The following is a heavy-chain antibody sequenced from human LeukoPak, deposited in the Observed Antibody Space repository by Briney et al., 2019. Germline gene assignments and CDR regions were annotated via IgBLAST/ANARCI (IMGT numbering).Heavy chain of an antibody. V-gene: IGHV4-39*01. D-gene: IGHD3-10*01. J-gene: IGHJ4*02. CDR2: IYYSGST. CDR1: GGSISRSSYY. Sequence: KASETLSLTCTVSGGSISRSSYYWGWIRQPPGKGQEWIGSIYYSGSTYHNPSLKSRVTISVDTSKNQFSLKLSSVTAADTAVYYCARHAPFQAMQAYYYGSGSYFDYWGQGTLVTVSS. CDR3: ARHAPFQAMQAYYYGSGSYFDY.